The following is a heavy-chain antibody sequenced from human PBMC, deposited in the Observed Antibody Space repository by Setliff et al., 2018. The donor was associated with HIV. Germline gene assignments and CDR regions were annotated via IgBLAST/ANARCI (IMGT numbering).Heavy chain of an antibody. CDR1: GYTFTSYY. Sequence: ASVKVSCKASGYTFTSYYMHWVRQAPAQGLEWMGIINPSGGSTGYAQKFQGRVTMTRDTSTSAVYMELSSLRSEDTAVYYCARDTGYYDSTVSPPYNWFDPWGQGTLVT. CDR3: ARDTGYYDSTVSPPYNWFDP. V-gene: IGHV1-46*01. J-gene: IGHJ5*02. CDR2: INPSGGST. D-gene: IGHD3-22*01.